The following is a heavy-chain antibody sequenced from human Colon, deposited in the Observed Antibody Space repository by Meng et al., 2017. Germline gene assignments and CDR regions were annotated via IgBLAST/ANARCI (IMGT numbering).Heavy chain of an antibody. Sequence: QAQLQQWGAGLLKPSETLSLTCAVYGGSFSGYYWSWIRQPPGKGLEWIGEINHSGSTNYNPSLKSRATISVDTSKNQFSLKLSSVTAADTAVYYCARGRYSGYLPWGQGTLVTVSS. D-gene: IGHD5-12*01. V-gene: IGHV4-34*01. J-gene: IGHJ5*02. CDR1: GGSFSGYY. CDR3: ARGRYSGYLP. CDR2: INHSGST.